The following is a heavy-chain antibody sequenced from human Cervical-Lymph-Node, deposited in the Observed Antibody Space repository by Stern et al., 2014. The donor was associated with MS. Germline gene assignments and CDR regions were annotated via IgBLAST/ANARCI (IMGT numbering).Heavy chain of an antibody. CDR3: ARRLGYCSGGSCRHYYYGMDV. J-gene: IGHJ6*02. V-gene: IGHV3-30*03. CDR2: ISYDGSNK. Sequence: QVQLVESGGGVVQPGRSLRLSCAASGFTFSSYGMHWVRQAPGKGLEWVAVISYDGSNKYYADSVKGRFTISRDNSKNPLYLQMNSLRAEDTAVYYCARRLGYCSGGSCRHYYYGMDVWGQGTTVTVSS. CDR1: GFTFSSYG. D-gene: IGHD2-15*01.